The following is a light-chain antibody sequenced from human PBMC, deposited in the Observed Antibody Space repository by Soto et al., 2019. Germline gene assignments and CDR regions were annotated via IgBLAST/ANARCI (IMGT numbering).Light chain of an antibody. CDR3: VPYMGGGSYV. J-gene: IGLJ1*01. CDR1: SGSVSTGYH. Sequence: QTVVTQEPSFSVSPGGTVTLTCGLTSGSVSTGYHPSWYQQTPGQAPRTLIYSTNTRSSGVPDRFSGSILGNKAALTIAGAQADDESDYYCVPYMGGGSYVFGTGTQLTVL. V-gene: IGLV8-61*01. CDR2: STN.